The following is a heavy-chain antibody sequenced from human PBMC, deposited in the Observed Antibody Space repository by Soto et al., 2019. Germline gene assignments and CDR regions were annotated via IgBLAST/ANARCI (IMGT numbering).Heavy chain of an antibody. CDR1: GGTFSSYA. V-gene: IGHV1-69*06. Sequence: SVKVSCKASGGTFSSYAISWVRQAPGQGLEWMGGIIPIFGTANYAQKFQGRVTITADKSTSTAYMELSSLRSEDTAVYYCAGSTIFGVVTDNWFDPWGQGTLVTVSS. CDR2: IIPIFGTA. CDR3: AGSTIFGVVTDNWFDP. D-gene: IGHD3-3*01. J-gene: IGHJ5*02.